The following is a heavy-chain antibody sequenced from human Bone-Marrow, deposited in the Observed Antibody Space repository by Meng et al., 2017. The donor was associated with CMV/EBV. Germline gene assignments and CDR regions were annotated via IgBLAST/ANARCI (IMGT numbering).Heavy chain of an antibody. CDR2: ISSSSSTI. J-gene: IGHJ4*02. CDR1: GFTFSSYE. Sequence: GESLKISCAASGFTFSSYEMNWVRQAPGKGLEWVSYISSSSSTIYYADSVKGRFTISRDNARNSLYLQMNSLRAEDTALYYCASSFYDFWSGYHPYFDYWGQGTLVTVSS. CDR3: ASSFYDFWSGYHPYFDY. V-gene: IGHV3-48*03. D-gene: IGHD3-3*01.